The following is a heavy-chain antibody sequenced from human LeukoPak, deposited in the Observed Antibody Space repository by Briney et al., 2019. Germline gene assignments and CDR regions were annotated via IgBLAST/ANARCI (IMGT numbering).Heavy chain of an antibody. D-gene: IGHD3-22*01. CDR1: GYTFTCYY. V-gene: IGHV1-2*02. J-gene: IGHJ3*02. CDR3: ARDMYYYDSSGPESDAFDI. CDR2: INPNSGGT. Sequence: ASVKVSCKASGYTFTCYYMHWVRQAPGQGLEWMGWINPNSGGTNYAQKFQGRVTMTRDTSISTAYMELSRLRSDDTAVYYCARDMYYYDSSGPESDAFDIWGQGTMVTVSS.